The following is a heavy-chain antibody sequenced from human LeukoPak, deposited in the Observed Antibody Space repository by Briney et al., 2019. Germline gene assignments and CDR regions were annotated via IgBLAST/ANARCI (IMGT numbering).Heavy chain of an antibody. J-gene: IGHJ4*02. D-gene: IGHD3-10*01. CDR2: IYHSGST. CDR3: AAASQLWLIDQ. Sequence: SETLSLTCTVSGYSISSGYYWGWIRQPPGKGLEWIGSIYHSGSTYYNPSLKSRVTISVDTSKNQFSLNLTSVTAADTAVYYCAAASQLWLIDQWGQGTLVVVSS. CDR1: GYSISSGYY. V-gene: IGHV4-38-2*02.